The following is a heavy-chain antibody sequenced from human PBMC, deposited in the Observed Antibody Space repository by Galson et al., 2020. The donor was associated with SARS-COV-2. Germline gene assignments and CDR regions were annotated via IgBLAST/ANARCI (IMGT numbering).Heavy chain of an antibody. Sequence: SETLSLTCAVYGGSFSGYYWSWIRQPPGKGLEWIGEINHSGSTNYNPSLKSQVTISVDTSKNQFSLKLSSVTAADTAVYYCARGRDKGGSSWSPGVDYWGQGTLVTVSS. CDR2: INHSGST. V-gene: IGHV4-34*01. J-gene: IGHJ4*02. D-gene: IGHD6-13*01. CDR3: ARGRDKGGSSWSPGVDY. CDR1: GGSFSGYY.